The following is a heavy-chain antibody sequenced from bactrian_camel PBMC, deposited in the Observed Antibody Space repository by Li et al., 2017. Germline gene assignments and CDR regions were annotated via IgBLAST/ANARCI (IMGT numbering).Heavy chain of an antibody. D-gene: IGHD6*01. CDR2: IDSGGSV. CDR1: GLRYDMYC. J-gene: IGHJ4*01. CDR3: AAGSWVAGSLYEHDYNY. Sequence: VQLVESGGASVKPGGSLNLSCVTSGLRYDMYCMGWFRQATGKEREGVAGIDSGGSVKYADYAKERFTISRDSAKKTLSLRITNVQPEDTAMYYCAAGSWVAGSLYEHDYNYWGQGTQVTVS. V-gene: IGHV3S67*01.